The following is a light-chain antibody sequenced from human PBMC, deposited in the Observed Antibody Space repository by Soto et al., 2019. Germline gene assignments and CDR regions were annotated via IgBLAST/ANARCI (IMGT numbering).Light chain of an antibody. V-gene: IGLV2-11*01. CDR2: DIT. CDR3: CSYGGSDTYVV. CDR1: STDVGVYNH. Sequence: QSALTQPRSVSGSPGQSVTIPCTGTSTDVGVYNHFSWYQHHPGKPPKLMIYDITKRPSEVPDRFSGSKSGNTASLTKSGLQAEDDAFYYCCSYGGSDTYVVFGGGTKLTVL. J-gene: IGLJ2*01.